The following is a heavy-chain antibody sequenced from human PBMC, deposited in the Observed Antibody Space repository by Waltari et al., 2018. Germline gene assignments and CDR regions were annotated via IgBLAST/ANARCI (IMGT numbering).Heavy chain of an antibody. CDR2: IYHNGGT. J-gene: IGHJ4*02. Sequence: QLQLQESGPGLVKPSEPLSLTCIVSGGSLRRSSYSWGWIRQPPGKGLAWLGSIYHNGGTLYNPSLQSRVTISIDTSKNQFSLKLTSVTAADTAVYYCANYRSGTMEDYWGQGTLVTVSS. CDR1: GGSLRRSSYS. V-gene: IGHV4-39*01. CDR3: ANYRSGTMEDY. D-gene: IGHD3-10*01.